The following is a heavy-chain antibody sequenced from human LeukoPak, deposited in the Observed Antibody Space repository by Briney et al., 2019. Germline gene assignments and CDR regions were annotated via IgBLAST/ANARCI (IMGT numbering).Heavy chain of an antibody. V-gene: IGHV4-61*02. CDR3: ARDIRDDYFDY. CDR2: IYTSGST. Sequence: KPSETLSLTCAVSGGSISSGGYSWSWIRQPAGKGLEWIGRIYTSGSTNYNPSLKSRVTMSVDTSKNQFSLKLSSVTAADTAVYYCARDIRDDYFDYWGQGTLVTVSS. J-gene: IGHJ4*02. CDR1: GGSISSGGYS.